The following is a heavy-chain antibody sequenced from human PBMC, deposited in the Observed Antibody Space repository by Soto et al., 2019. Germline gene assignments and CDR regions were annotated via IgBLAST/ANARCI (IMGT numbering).Heavy chain of an antibody. CDR1: GGTFSSYA. J-gene: IGHJ3*02. Sequence: ASVKVSCKASGGTFSSYAISWVRQAPGQGLEWMGGIIPIFGTANYAQKFQGRVTITADESTSTAYMELSSLRSEDTAVYYCARVKEPSLTAVVPAAMVVWNAFDIWGQGTMVTVSS. CDR3: ARVKEPSLTAVVPAAMVVWNAFDI. CDR2: IIPIFGTA. V-gene: IGHV1-69*13. D-gene: IGHD2-2*01.